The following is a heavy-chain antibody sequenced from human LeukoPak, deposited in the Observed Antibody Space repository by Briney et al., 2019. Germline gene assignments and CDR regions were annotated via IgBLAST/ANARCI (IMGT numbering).Heavy chain of an antibody. Sequence: SVKVSCKASGGTFSSYAISWVRQAPGQGLEWMGGIIPIFGTANYAQKFQGRVTITADKSTSTAYMELSSLKSEDTAVYYYASTPQWLVPQNFDYWGQGTLVTVSS. CDR2: IIPIFGTA. CDR3: ASTPQWLVPQNFDY. J-gene: IGHJ4*02. D-gene: IGHD6-19*01. CDR1: GGTFSSYA. V-gene: IGHV1-69*06.